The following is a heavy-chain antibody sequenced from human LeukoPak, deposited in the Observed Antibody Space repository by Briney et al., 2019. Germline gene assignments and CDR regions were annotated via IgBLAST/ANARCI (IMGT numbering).Heavy chain of an antibody. CDR3: AKDLSIAAAGTPDY. Sequence: GGSLRLSCAASGFTFSSYGMHWVRQAPGKGLEWVAVISYDGSNKYYADSVKGRFTISRDNSKNTLYLQMNSLRAKDTAVYYCAKDLSIAAAGTPDYWGQGTLVTVSS. J-gene: IGHJ4*02. D-gene: IGHD6-13*01. CDR2: ISYDGSNK. CDR1: GFTFSSYG. V-gene: IGHV3-30*18.